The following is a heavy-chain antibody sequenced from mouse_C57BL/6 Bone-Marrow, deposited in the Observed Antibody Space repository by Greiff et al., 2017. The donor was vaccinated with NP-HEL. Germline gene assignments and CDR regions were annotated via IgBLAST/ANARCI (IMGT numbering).Heavy chain of an antibody. Sequence: QVQLQQPGAELVKPGASVKLSCKASGYTFTSYWMQWVKQRPGQGLEWIGEIDPSDSYTNYNQKFKGKATLTVDTSSSTAYMQLSSLTSEDSAVYYCARGTLYYDYGADYWGQGTTLTVSS. CDR1: GYTFTSYW. V-gene: IGHV1-50*01. J-gene: IGHJ2*01. CDR2: IDPSDSYT. CDR3: ARGTLYYDYGADY. D-gene: IGHD2-4*01.